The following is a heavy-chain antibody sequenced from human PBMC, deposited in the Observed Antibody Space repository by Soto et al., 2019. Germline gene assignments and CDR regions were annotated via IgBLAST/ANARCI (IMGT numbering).Heavy chain of an antibody. V-gene: IGHV3-30-3*01. CDR1: GFTFSSYA. J-gene: IGHJ6*02. CDR2: ISYDGSNK. CDR3: ARDGYYYDSSGYYSASEYYYYYYGMDV. D-gene: IGHD3-22*01. Sequence: GGSLRLSCAASGFTFSSYAIHWVRQAPGKGLEWVAVISYDGSNKYYADSVKGRFTISRDNSKNTLYLQMNSLRAEDTAVYYCARDGYYYDSSGYYSASEYYYYYYGMDVWGQGTTVTVSS.